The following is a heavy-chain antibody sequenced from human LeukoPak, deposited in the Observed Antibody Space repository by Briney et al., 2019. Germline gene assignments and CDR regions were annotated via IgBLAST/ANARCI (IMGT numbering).Heavy chain of an antibody. J-gene: IGHJ4*02. D-gene: IGHD4/OR15-4a*01. V-gene: IGHV3-21*01. CDR1: GFTFSSYS. CDR3: ARDKMLTVDY. Sequence: PGGSLRLSCAASGFTFSSYSMNWVRQAPGKGLEWVSSISSGSSYIYYADSVKGRFTISRDNAKNSLYLQMNSLRAEDTAVYYCARDKMLTVDYWGQGTLVTVSS. CDR2: ISSGSSYI.